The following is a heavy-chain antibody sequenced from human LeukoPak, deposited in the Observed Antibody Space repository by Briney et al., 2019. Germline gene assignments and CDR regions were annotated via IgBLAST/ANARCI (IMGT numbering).Heavy chain of an antibody. Sequence: ASVKVSCKASGYTFSGTGWYLYWLRQAPGQGLECMGWIYPNNGATANAQKFQGRVAMTRDTSISTAYMELRRLRPDDTAVYYCARDGPAQMVEFDYWGQGTLVTVSS. CDR1: GYTFSGTGWY. V-gene: IGHV1-2*02. CDR3: ARDGPAQMVEFDY. J-gene: IGHJ4*02. D-gene: IGHD3-10*01. CDR2: IYPNNGAT.